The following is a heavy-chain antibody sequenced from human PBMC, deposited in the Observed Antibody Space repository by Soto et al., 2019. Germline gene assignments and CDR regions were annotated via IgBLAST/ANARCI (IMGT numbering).Heavy chain of an antibody. Sequence: GGSLRLSCAASGVTFSTHAMHGVRQAPGKGLECVAIVSFDGSNKYYADSVKGRFTISRDNSKNTLYLQMSGLTPEDTAFYYCARDQTGITTAGGGRIDRWGQGTLVTVSS. CDR3: ARDQTGITTAGGGRIDR. V-gene: IGHV3-30-3*01. CDR1: GVTFSTHA. D-gene: IGHD6-13*01. J-gene: IGHJ5*02. CDR2: VSFDGSNK.